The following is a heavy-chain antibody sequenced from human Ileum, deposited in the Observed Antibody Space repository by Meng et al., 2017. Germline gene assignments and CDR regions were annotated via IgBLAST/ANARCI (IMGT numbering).Heavy chain of an antibody. CDR3: ARNYYDSSGEDSNDY. D-gene: IGHD3-22*01. CDR2: INHSGST. CDR1: GGSFSGYY. Sequence: QVHLTQWGDGLLNPSEPLSLTCAVYGGSFSGYYWSWIRQPPGKGLEWIGEINHSGSTNYNPSLKSRVTISVDTSKNQFSLKLSSVTAADTAVYYCARNYYDSSGEDSNDYWGQGTLVTVSS. V-gene: IGHV4-34*01. J-gene: IGHJ4*02.